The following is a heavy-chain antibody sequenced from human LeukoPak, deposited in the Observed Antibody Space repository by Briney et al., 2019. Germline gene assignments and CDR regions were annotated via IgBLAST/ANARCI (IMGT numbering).Heavy chain of an antibody. CDR3: ARGPRELRVHLYY. V-gene: IGHV1-69*05. CDR1: GGTFSSYA. J-gene: IGHJ4*02. D-gene: IGHD1-26*01. Sequence: SVKVSCKASGGTFSSYAISWVRQAPGQGLEWMGRIIPIFGTANYAQKFQGRVTITTDESTSTAYMELSSLRSEDTAVYYCARGPRELRVHLYYWGQGTLVTVSS. CDR2: IIPIFGTA.